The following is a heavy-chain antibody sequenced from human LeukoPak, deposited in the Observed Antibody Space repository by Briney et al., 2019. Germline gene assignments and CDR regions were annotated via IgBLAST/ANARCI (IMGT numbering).Heavy chain of an antibody. D-gene: IGHD6-19*01. CDR2: INANSGTT. CDR3: AKPISGGLAVTADWFHP. V-gene: IGHV3-23*01. CDR1: GFAFSFYA. Sequence: GGSLRLPCAASGFAFSFYAMSWLRQPPGKGLEWVSTINANSGTTSYAASVRGRFTISRDNSKNTLYLQANTLRADDTATYYCAKPISGGLAVTADWFHPWGQGTLVVVSS. J-gene: IGHJ5*01.